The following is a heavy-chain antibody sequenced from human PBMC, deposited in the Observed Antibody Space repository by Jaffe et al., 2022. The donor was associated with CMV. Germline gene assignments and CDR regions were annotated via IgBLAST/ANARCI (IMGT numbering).Heavy chain of an antibody. CDR1: GGTFSSYA. V-gene: IGHV1-69*01. J-gene: IGHJ6*02. Sequence: QVQLVQSGAEVKKPGSSVKVSCKASGGTFSSYAISWVRQAPGQGLEWMGGIIPIFGTANYAQKFQGRVTITADESTSTAYMELSSLRSEDTAVYYCARETITIFGVVKNYYGMDVWGQGTTVTVSS. CDR2: IIPIFGTA. D-gene: IGHD3-3*01. CDR3: ARETITIFGVVKNYYGMDV.